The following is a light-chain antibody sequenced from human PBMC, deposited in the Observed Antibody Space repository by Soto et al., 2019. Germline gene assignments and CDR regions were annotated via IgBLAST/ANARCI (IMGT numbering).Light chain of an antibody. J-gene: IGKJ2*01. CDR3: QQYDTSPPLYT. CDR1: QSVDSTS. CDR2: ATS. Sequence: EIVLTQSPGTLSLSPGERATLSCRASQSVDSTSLAWYQQKPGQAPRLLIFATSSRAAGVPDRFSGSGSGTDFTLTISRLEPEDFAVYYCQQYDTSPPLYTFGQGTKLDIK. V-gene: IGKV3-20*01.